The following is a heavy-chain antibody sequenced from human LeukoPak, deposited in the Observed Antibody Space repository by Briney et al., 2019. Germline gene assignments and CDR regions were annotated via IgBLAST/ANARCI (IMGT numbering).Heavy chain of an antibody. D-gene: IGHD1-26*01. CDR1: GDLISRIEYY. V-gene: IGHV4-30-4*01. CDR2: IYHTGTT. CDR3: ASVSVWELATHPGGSFDY. Sequence: SQTLSLTCTVSGDLISRIEYYWGWVRQSPVRGLEWLGHIYHTGTTLYSPHLNNRLTLSVDSSKNQFSLTLKSVTAADTAVYYCASVSVWELATHPGGSFDYWGRGILVTVSS. J-gene: IGHJ4*02.